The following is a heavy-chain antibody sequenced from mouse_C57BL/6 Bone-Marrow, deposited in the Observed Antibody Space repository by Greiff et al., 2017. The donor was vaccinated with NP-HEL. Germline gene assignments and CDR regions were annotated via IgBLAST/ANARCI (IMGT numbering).Heavy chain of an antibody. Sequence: QVQLKESGPGLVQPSQSLSITCTVPGFPLTSYGVHWVRPSPGKGLEWLGVIWRGGSTDYNAAFMSRLSITKDNSKNQVFFKMNSLQADDTAIYYCAKKVHYYGSEPGSFDVWGTGTTVTVSS. J-gene: IGHJ1*03. V-gene: IGHV2-5*01. CDR3: AKKVHYYGSEPGSFDV. D-gene: IGHD1-1*01. CDR2: IWRGGST. CDR1: GFPLTSYG.